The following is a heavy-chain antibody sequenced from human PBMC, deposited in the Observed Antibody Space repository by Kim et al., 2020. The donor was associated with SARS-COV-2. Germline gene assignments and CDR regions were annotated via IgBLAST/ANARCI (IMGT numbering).Heavy chain of an antibody. V-gene: IGHV4-34*01. Sequence: SETLSLTCAVYGGSFGDYFWSWIRQPPGKGLEWIGEINHTGSTNYNPSLKSRVTISVDASKNQFSLRLNSVTAADTAVYFCAVEFSRFWGQGTLVTVSS. D-gene: IGHD6-6*01. CDR2: INHTGST. CDR1: GGSFGDYF. CDR3: AVEFSRF. J-gene: IGHJ4*02.